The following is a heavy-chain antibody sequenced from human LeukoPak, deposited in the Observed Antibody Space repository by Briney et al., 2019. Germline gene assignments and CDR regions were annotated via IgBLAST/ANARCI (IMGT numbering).Heavy chain of an antibody. V-gene: IGHV3-23*01. Sequence: GGSLRLSCAASGFTFSAFGVNWVCQAPGKGLEWVSTITKSGDSTYYVDSVKGRFTISRDNSKNTLYLQMNSLRAEDTAKYYCTKDYCGKFCSAVWGQGTTVSVSS. CDR1: GFTFSAFG. J-gene: IGHJ6*02. CDR3: TKDYCGKFCSAV. CDR2: ITKSGDST. D-gene: IGHD3-9*01.